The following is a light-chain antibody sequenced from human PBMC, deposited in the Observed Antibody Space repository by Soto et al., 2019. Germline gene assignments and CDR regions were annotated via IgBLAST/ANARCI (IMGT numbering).Light chain of an antibody. V-gene: IGKV1-39*01. CDR1: QSISSY. CDR3: RQSYSTPWT. Sequence: DIQMTQSPSSLSASVGDRVTITCRASQSISSYLNWYQQKPGKAPKLLIYAASSLQSGVPSRFSGSGFRTDFTLTISSLQPEDFATYYCRQSYSTPWTFGQGTKVEIK. CDR2: AAS. J-gene: IGKJ1*01.